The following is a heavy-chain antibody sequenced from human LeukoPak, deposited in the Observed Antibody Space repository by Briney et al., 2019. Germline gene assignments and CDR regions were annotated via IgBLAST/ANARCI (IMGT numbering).Heavy chain of an antibody. CDR3: ARVVGYSSSWYADY. J-gene: IGHJ4*02. Sequence: PGGSLRLSCAASGFTFSSYWMSWVRQAPGEGQEWVANIKQDGSEKFYVDSVKGRFTISRDNAKSSLYLQMSNLRAEDTAVYYCARVVGYSSSWYADYWGQGTLVTVSS. CDR2: IKQDGSEK. CDR1: GFTFSSYW. V-gene: IGHV3-7*01. D-gene: IGHD6-13*01.